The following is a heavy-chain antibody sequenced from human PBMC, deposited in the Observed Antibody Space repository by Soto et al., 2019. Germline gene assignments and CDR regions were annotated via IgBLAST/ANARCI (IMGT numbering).Heavy chain of an antibody. V-gene: IGHV4-30-4*01. J-gene: IGHJ6*02. CDR1: GGSMSSGDYY. CDR3: DVVNYDFYYYGMDV. Sequence: SETLFLTCTVSGGSMSSGDYYWSWIRQPPGTGLEWIGYIYYSGSTYYNPSLKSRVTISVDTSKNQFSLKLSSVTAADTAVYYCDVVNYDFYYYGMDVWGQGTTVTVSS. CDR2: IYYSGST. D-gene: IGHD3-3*01.